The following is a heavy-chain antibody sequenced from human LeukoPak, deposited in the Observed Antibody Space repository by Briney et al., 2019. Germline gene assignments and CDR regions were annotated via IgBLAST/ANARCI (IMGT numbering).Heavy chain of an antibody. CDR1: GFTFSDHY. D-gene: IGHD3-22*01. CDR3: ARDLGQDYYDSSGYPGGDAFDI. V-gene: IGHV3-21*01. CDR2: ISSSSSYI. J-gene: IGHJ3*02. Sequence: GGSLRLSCAASGFTFSDHYIDWVRQAPGKGLEWVSSISSSSSYIYYADSVKGRFTISRDNAKNSLYLQMNSLRAEDTAVYYCARDLGQDYYDSSGYPGGDAFDIWGQGTMVTVSS.